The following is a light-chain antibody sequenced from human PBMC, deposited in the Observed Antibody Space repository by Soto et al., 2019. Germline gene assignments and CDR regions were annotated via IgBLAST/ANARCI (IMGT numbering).Light chain of an antibody. CDR1: QSVSSIS. J-gene: IGKJ1*01. CDR2: GAS. V-gene: IGKV3-20*01. Sequence: EIVWTQSPGTLSLSPGERATLSCRASQSVSSISLVWYQQKPGQAPRLLISGASSRATGIPDRFSGSGSGPDFTHTTSRLEPEDFAVYYCQQFGSSPPWTFGQGTMVQIK. CDR3: QQFGSSPPWT.